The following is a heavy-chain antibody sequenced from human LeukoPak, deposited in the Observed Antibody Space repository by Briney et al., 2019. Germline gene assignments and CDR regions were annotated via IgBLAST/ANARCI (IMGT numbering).Heavy chain of an antibody. CDR2: IIPIFGTA. CDR3: ARDQYATMVRGVIIGVGDY. Sequence: SVKVSCKASGGTFSSYAISWVRQAPGQGLEWMGGIIPIFGTANYAQKFQGRVTITADESTSTAYMELSSLRSEDTAVYYCARDQYATMVRGVIIGVGDYWGQGTLATVSS. J-gene: IGHJ4*02. V-gene: IGHV1-69*01. D-gene: IGHD3-10*01. CDR1: GGTFSSYA.